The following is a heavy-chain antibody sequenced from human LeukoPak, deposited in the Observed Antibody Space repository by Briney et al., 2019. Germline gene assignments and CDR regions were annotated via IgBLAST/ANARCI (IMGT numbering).Heavy chain of an antibody. J-gene: IGHJ6*04. CDR2: ISGSGGSGSGGST. D-gene: IGHD3-16*01. Sequence: PGGSLRLSCAASGFTFSNYAMSWVRQAPGKGLEWVSGISGSGGSGSGGSTYYANSVKGRFTISRDNSKNTLYLQMNSLRSEDTAVYYCVRGALTRVWGRKKGTDVWGKGTTVTVSS. V-gene: IGHV3-23*01. CDR1: GFTFSNYA. CDR3: VRGALTRVWGRKKGTDV.